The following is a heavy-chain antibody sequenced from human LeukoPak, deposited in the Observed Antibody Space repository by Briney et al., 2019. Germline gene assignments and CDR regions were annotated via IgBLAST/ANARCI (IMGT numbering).Heavy chain of an antibody. D-gene: IGHD3-22*01. CDR2: IIPIFGTA. J-gene: IGHJ3*02. CDR1: GGTFSSYA. V-gene: IGHV1-69*13. CDR3: ARAHASLRITMIVVGEHAFDI. Sequence: ASVKVSCKASGGTFSSYAISWVRQAPGQGLEWMGGIIPIFGTANYAQKFQGRVTITADESTSTAYMELSSLRSEDTAVYYCARAHASLRITMIVVGEHAFDIWGQGTMVTVSS.